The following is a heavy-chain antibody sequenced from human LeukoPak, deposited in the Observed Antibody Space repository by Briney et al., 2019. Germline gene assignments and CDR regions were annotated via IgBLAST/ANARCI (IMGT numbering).Heavy chain of an antibody. V-gene: IGHV4-4*02. J-gene: IGHJ4*02. CDR2: FSHSGIT. CDR1: GFSISRGSW. Sequence: PSETLTLTCAASGFSISRGSWRSWLRQPPGKGLKWIGEFSHSGITNFNPSLKSRVTISVDKSRNQFSLNLISVTAADTAVYFCARNGGHNQEHWGQGTLVTVSS. CDR3: ARNGGHNQEH. D-gene: IGHD1-1*01.